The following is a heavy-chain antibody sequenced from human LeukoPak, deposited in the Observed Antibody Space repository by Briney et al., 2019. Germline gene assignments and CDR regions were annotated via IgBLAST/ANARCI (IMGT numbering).Heavy chain of an antibody. Sequence: PSETLSLTCAVSGGSISSSNWWSWVRQPPGKGLEWIGSIYYSGSTSYSPSLKSRVTISIDTSKNQFSLKLISVTAADTAVYYCARDRRRDGYNFDYWGQGTLVTVSS. D-gene: IGHD5-24*01. V-gene: IGHV4-4*02. J-gene: IGHJ4*02. CDR3: ARDRRRDGYNFDY. CDR1: GGSISSSNW. CDR2: IYYSGST.